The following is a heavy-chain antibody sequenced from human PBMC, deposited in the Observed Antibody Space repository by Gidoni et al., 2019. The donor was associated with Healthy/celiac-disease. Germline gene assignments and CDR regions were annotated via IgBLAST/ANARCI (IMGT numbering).Heavy chain of an antibody. Sequence: QLKLQEAGPGLVKPSEPLYLPCTVSGGSISSHTYYWGWIRPPPGEGLEWIGCIYYSGSTYSIPSLKSRVTISSDPSKYQFSLSLSSVAAADTSVYYGAIHTRIVVSGTSSFDIWGQGTMVTVSS. J-gene: IGHJ3*02. CDR2: IYYSGST. V-gene: IGHV4-39*01. D-gene: IGHD6-19*01. CDR1: GGSISSHTYY. CDR3: AIHTRIVVSGTSSFDI.